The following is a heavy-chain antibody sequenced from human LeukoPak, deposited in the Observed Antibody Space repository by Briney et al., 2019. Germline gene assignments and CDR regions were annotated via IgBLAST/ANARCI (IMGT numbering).Heavy chain of an antibody. CDR2: IWYDGSNK. CDR1: GLTFRSYG. CDR3: ARVGGTYYYDSSGYYAFDI. J-gene: IGHJ3*02. Sequence: GGSLRLSCAASGLTFRSYGMHWVRQAPGKGLEWVAFIWYDGSNKYYADSVKGRFTISRDNSKNTLYLQMNSLRAEDTAVYYCARVGGTYYYDSSGYYAFDIWGQGTMVTVSS. D-gene: IGHD3-22*01. V-gene: IGHV3-30*02.